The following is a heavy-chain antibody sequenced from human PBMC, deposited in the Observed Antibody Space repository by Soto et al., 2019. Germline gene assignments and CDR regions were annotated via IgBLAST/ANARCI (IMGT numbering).Heavy chain of an antibody. CDR3: ARGGDFPNWFDP. CDR1: GGSFSGYY. CDR2: INHSGST. D-gene: IGHD3-3*01. J-gene: IGHJ5*02. Sequence: SETLSLTCAVYGGSFSGYYWSWIRQPPGKGLEWIGEINHSGSTNYNPSLKSRVTISVDTSKNQFSLKLSSVTAADTAVYYCARGGDFPNWFDPWGQGTLVTVSS. V-gene: IGHV4-34*01.